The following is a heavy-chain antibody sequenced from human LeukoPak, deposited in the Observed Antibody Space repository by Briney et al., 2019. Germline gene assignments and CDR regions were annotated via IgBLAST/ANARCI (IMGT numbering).Heavy chain of an antibody. CDR3: AHKGRGSGSFTM. D-gene: IGHD3-10*01. J-gene: IGHJ4*02. CDR2: SYWNNDK. V-gene: IGHV2-5*01. Sequence: SGPTLVNPTQTLTLTCTFSGFSLRSTGVAVGWIRQPPGKALQWLAVSYWNNDKSHTPSLKSRLTITKDTSKNQVVLIMTNMDPVDTATYYCAHKGRGSGSFTMWGQGTLVTVSS. CDR1: GFSLRSTGVA.